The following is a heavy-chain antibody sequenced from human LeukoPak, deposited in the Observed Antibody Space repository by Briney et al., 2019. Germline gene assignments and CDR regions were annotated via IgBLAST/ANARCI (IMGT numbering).Heavy chain of an antibody. Sequence: GGSLRLSCAASGFTFSDYTMRWVRQAPGKRLEFASAITSSGGNIHYANSVKGRFTISRDNSKNSLYLQMGGLRTEDMAVYHCARVKAGATISDFYYYYMDVWGKGTTVTVSS. V-gene: IGHV3-64*01. D-gene: IGHD1-26*01. CDR1: GFTFSDYT. J-gene: IGHJ6*03. CDR2: ITSSGGNI. CDR3: ARVKAGATISDFYYYYMDV.